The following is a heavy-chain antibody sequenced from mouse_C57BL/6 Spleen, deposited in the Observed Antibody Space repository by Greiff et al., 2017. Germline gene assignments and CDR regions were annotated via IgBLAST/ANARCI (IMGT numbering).Heavy chain of an antibody. V-gene: IGHV7-3*01. D-gene: IGHD1-1*02. Sequence: EVQVVESGGGLVQPGGSLSLSCAASGFTFTDYYMSWVRQPPGKALEWLGFIRNKANGYTTEYSASVKGRFTISRDNSQSILYLQMNALRAEDSATYYCARYSWWDGFAYWGQGTLVTVSA. CDR3: ARYSWWDGFAY. CDR1: GFTFTDYY. CDR2: IRNKANGYTT. J-gene: IGHJ3*01.